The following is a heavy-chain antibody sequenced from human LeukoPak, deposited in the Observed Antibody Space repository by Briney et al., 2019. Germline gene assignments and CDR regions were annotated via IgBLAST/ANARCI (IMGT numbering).Heavy chain of an antibody. J-gene: IGHJ4*02. D-gene: IGHD3-3*01. V-gene: IGHV1-18*01. CDR3: ARDQGVVMPDY. CDR2: ISAYNGNT. Sequence: ASVKVSCKASGGTFSSYAISWVRQAPGQGLEWMGWISAYNGNTNYAQKLQGRVTMTTDTSTSTAYMELRSLRSDDTAVYYCARDQGVVMPDYWGQGTLVTVSS. CDR1: GGTFSSYA.